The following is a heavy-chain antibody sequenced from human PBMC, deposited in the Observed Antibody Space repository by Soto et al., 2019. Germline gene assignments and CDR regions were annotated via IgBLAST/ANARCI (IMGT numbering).Heavy chain of an antibody. Sequence: ASVKVSCKASGYTFTSYGISWVRQAPGQGLEWMGWISTYNGNTNYAQKVQGRVTMTTDTSTSTAYMELRSLRSDDTAVYYCARDPYLDDFWSGYSGYYYMDVWGKGTTVTVSS. CDR2: ISTYNGNT. CDR3: ARDPYLDDFWSGYSGYYYMDV. CDR1: GYTFTSYG. J-gene: IGHJ6*03. V-gene: IGHV1-18*01. D-gene: IGHD3-3*01.